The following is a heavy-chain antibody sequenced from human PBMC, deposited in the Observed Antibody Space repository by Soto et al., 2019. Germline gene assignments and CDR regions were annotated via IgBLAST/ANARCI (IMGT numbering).Heavy chain of an antibody. CDR3: ARGSSRGLDAFDI. V-gene: IGHV1-69*02. CDR1: GGTFSSYT. D-gene: IGHD6-6*01. CDR2: IIPILGIA. Sequence: SVKVSCKASGGTFSSYTISWVRQAPGQGLEWMGRIIPILGIANYAQKFQGRVTITADKSTSTAYMELSSLRSEDTAVYYCARGSSRGLDAFDIWGQGTMVTVS. J-gene: IGHJ3*02.